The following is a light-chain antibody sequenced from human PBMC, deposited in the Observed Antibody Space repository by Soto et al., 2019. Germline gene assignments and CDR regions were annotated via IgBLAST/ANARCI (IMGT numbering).Light chain of an antibody. V-gene: IGKV1-27*01. J-gene: IGKJ3*01. CDR3: LKYNS. Sequence: DIQMTQSPSSLSASVGDRVNITCRASQGISNYLAWYQQKPGKVPKLLIYAASTLQSGVPSRFSGSGSGTDFTLTISSLQPEDAATYYCLKYNSFGPGTKVDIK. CDR2: AAS. CDR1: QGISNY.